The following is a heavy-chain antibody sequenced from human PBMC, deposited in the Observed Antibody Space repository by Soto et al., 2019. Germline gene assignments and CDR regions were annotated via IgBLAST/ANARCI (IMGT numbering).Heavy chain of an antibody. J-gene: IGHJ6*02. CDR3: AKGGSGNYLTYYYYYGMDV. CDR1: GFSRSNNG. CDR2: ISDDGNNK. D-gene: IGHD3-22*01. Sequence: VGSLRLSCSAAGFSRSNNGMHWVRQAPGKGLEGVAGISDDGNNKYYADSVKGRLTISRDNSKNTVYLEMNNLRAEDTAMYYCAKGGSGNYLTYYYYYGMDVWGQGTTVTVSS. V-gene: IGHV3-30*18.